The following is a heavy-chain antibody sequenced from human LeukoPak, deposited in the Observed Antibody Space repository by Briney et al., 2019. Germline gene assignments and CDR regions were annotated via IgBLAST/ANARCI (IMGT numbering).Heavy chain of an antibody. CDR2: ISISGSTI. J-gene: IGHJ4*02. Sequence: RGSLRHSSAHSGVTFRGYAMKSVRQAPGKGLEWVSYISISGSTIYYADSVKGRFTISRDNAKNSLYLQMNSLRAEDTAGYYGGCHRIGSSGYYDYWGQGTLVTVSS. V-gene: IGHV3-48*03. D-gene: IGHD3-22*01. CDR3: GCHRIGSSGYYDY. CDR1: GVTFRGYA.